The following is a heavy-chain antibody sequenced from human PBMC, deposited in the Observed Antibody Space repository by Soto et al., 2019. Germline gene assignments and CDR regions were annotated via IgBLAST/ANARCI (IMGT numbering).Heavy chain of an antibody. Sequence: PGGSLRLSCAASGFTFSSYAMHWVRQAPGKGLEWVAVISYDGSNKYYADSVKGRFTISRDNSKNTLYLQMNSLRAEDTAVYYCARDSGWLEVYYYYYGMDVWGQGPTVTVSS. D-gene: IGHD6-19*01. CDR2: ISYDGSNK. CDR1: GFTFSSYA. CDR3: ARDSGWLEVYYYYYGMDV. V-gene: IGHV3-30-3*01. J-gene: IGHJ6*02.